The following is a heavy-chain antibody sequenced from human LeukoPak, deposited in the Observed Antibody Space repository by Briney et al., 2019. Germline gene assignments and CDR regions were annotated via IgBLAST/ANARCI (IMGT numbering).Heavy chain of an antibody. J-gene: IGHJ4*02. CDR3: ARDRTVYGSGSREEDY. CDR1: GGTFSSFA. V-gene: IGHV1-69*04. Sequence: ASVKVSCKASGGTFSSFAISWVRQTPGQGLEWMGRTIPILGIANYAQKFQGRVTITADKSTSTAYMELSSLRSEDTAVYYCARDRTVYGSGSREEDYWGQGTLVTVSS. D-gene: IGHD3-10*01. CDR2: TIPILGIA.